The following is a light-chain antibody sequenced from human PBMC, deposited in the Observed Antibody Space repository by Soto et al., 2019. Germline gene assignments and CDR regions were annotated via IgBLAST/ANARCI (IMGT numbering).Light chain of an antibody. Sequence: EIVITQSPATLPVSPGGRATLSCRASQSVSSYLAWYQQKPGQAPRLLIYDASNRATGIPARFSGSGSGTDFTLTISSLEPEDFAVYYCQQRSNPITFGQGTRGEIK. J-gene: IGKJ5*01. CDR1: QSVSSY. CDR3: QQRSNPIT. CDR2: DAS. V-gene: IGKV3-11*01.